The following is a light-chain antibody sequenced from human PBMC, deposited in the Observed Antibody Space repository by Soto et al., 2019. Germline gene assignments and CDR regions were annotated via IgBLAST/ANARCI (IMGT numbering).Light chain of an antibody. CDR2: TAS. J-gene: IGKJ5*01. V-gene: IGKV1-12*01. Sequence: DIQMTQSPSSVSASVGDRVTITCRASQDINKWLAWYQQKPGLAPNLVIYTASRLHGGGPSRFSGSASGTEFTLTISSLQADDFATYYCQQSDTYPLTFGQGTRLEIK. CDR3: QQSDTYPLT. CDR1: QDINKW.